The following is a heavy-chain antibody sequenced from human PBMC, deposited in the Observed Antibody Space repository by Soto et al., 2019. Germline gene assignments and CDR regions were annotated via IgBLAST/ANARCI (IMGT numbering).Heavy chain of an antibody. CDR2: ISYDGSNK. D-gene: IGHD5-18*01. Sequence: GGSLRLSCAASGFTFSSYGMHWVRQAPGKGLEWVAVISYDGSNKYYADSVKGRFTISRDNSKNTLCLQMNSLRAEDTAVYYCAKDGGDTAMVYFDYWGQGTLVTVSS. J-gene: IGHJ4*02. CDR3: AKDGGDTAMVYFDY. CDR1: GFTFSSYG. V-gene: IGHV3-30*18.